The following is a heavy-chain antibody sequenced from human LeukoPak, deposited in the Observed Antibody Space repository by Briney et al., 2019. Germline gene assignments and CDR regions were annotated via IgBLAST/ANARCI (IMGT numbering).Heavy chain of an antibody. V-gene: IGHV4-59*01. CDR1: GGSISSYY. CDR2: IYHSGST. D-gene: IGHD3-10*01. Sequence: SETLSLTCTVSGGSISSYYWSWIRQPPGKGLEWIGYIYHSGSTNYNPSLKSRVTISVDTSKNQFSLKLSSVTAADTAVYYCARGYYYGSGSYQYYYYYMDVWGKGTTVTISS. CDR3: ARGYYYGSGSYQYYYYYMDV. J-gene: IGHJ6*03.